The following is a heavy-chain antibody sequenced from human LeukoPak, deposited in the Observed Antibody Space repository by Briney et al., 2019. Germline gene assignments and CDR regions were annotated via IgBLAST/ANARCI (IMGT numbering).Heavy chain of an antibody. D-gene: IGHD6-13*01. J-gene: IGHJ5*02. CDR2: IIPVFNTA. CDR3: ARDEQDSSSWYARWFDP. Sequence: SVKVSCKASGGTFSSYTINWVRQAPGQGLEWMGGIIPVFNTAHYAQTFQGRVTITADESTSTAYMELNSLRSEDTAVYYCARDEQDSSSWYARWFDPWGQGTLVTVSS. V-gene: IGHV1-69*13. CDR1: GGTFSSYT.